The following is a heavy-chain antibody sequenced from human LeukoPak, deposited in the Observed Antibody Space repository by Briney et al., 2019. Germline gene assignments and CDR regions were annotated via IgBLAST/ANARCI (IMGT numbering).Heavy chain of an antibody. Sequence: GGSLRLSCAASGFTFSNYGVHWVRQAPGKGLEWVAVISYDGNNKYYADSVKGRFTISRDNSKNTLFLQMNSLRAEDTAVYYCAKGVDYCSGGSCPADYWGPGTLVTVSS. CDR3: AKGVDYCSGGSCPADY. D-gene: IGHD2-15*01. CDR1: GFTFSNYG. J-gene: IGHJ4*02. CDR2: ISYDGNNK. V-gene: IGHV3-30*18.